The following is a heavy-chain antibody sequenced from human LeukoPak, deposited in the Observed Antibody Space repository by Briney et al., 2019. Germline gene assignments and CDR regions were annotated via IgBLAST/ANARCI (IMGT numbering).Heavy chain of an antibody. CDR2: IFYSGST. Sequence: SETLSLTCTVSGGSIGVTNYYWGWFRQPPGKGLEWIGNIFYSGSTFYNPSFQSRITISVDTSKNQFSLKLGSVTAADTAVYYCSRRFLDLLAHDYWGRGSLGTVSS. CDR3: SRRFLDLLAHDY. CDR1: GGSIGVTNYY. J-gene: IGHJ4*02. V-gene: IGHV4-39*01. D-gene: IGHD3/OR15-3a*01.